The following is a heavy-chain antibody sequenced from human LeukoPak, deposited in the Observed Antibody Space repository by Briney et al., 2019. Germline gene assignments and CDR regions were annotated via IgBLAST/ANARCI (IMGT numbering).Heavy chain of an antibody. Sequence: GGSLRLSCAASGFTFSSHSMNWVRQAPGKGLEWVSSISSSSSYIYYADSVKGRFTISRDNAKNSLYLQMNSLRAEDTAVYYCARDNPRQQGFAYWGQGTLVTVSS. V-gene: IGHV3-21*01. CDR2: ISSSSSYI. J-gene: IGHJ4*02. D-gene: IGHD6-13*01. CDR3: ARDNPRQQGFAY. CDR1: GFTFSSHS.